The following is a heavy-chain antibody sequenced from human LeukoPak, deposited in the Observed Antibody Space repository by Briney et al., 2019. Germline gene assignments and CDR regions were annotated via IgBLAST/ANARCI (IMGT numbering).Heavy chain of an antibody. Sequence: PGGSLRLSCAASGFTFGDYAMSWVRQAPGEGLEWVGFIRTEAYDGATDYGASVKGRFTISRDDSKNIAYLQMNSLNTEDTAVYYCTRTFGYYYFYMDVWGKGTTVIVSS. D-gene: IGHD3-16*01. CDR3: TRTFGYYYFYMDV. CDR1: GFTFGDYA. CDR2: IRTEAYDGAT. J-gene: IGHJ6*03. V-gene: IGHV3-49*04.